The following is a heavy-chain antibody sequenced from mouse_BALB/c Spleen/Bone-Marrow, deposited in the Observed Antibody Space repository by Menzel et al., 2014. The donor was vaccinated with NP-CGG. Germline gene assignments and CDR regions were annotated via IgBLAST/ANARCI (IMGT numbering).Heavy chain of an antibody. Sequence: EVQVVESGPSLVKPSQTLSLTCSVTGDSITSGYRNWIRKFPGNKLEYMGYISYSGNTYYNPSLKSRISITRDTFKNQYYLQLNSVTTEDTATYYCAIVTTAWYFDVWGAGTTVTVSS. CDR2: ISYSGNT. V-gene: IGHV3-8*02. J-gene: IGHJ1*01. CDR1: GDSITSGY. CDR3: AIVTTAWYFDV. D-gene: IGHD1-2*01.